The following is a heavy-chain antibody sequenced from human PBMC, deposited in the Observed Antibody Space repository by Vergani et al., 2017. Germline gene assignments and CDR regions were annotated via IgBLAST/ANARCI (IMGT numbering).Heavy chain of an antibody. D-gene: IGHD2-8*01. CDR3: ARSGYCAHGVCYMTYYYYMDV. Sequence: QVQLEESGGGVVQPGRSLRLSCAGSGFTLSSHAMHWVRQAPGKGLEWVAFIWCDGSKEYYADSVKGRFTISRDNSKNTLYLQMNNLRAADTAVYYCARSGYCAHGVCYMTYYYYMDVWGKGTAVTVSS. CDR1: GFTLSSHA. CDR2: IWCDGSKE. V-gene: IGHV3-33*01. J-gene: IGHJ6*03.